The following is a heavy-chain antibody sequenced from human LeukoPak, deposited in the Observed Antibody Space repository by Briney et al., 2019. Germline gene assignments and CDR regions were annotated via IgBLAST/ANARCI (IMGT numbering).Heavy chain of an antibody. D-gene: IGHD3-10*01. J-gene: IGHJ4*02. CDR1: GFTFSSYA. V-gene: IGHV3-23*01. Sequence: PGGSLRLSCAASGFTFSSYAMSWVRQAPGKGLEWVSAISGSGGSTYYADSVKGRFTISRDNSKNTLYLQMNSRRAEDTAVYYCAKGRSMVRGVKYYFDYWGQGTLVTVSS. CDR3: AKGRSMVRGVKYYFDY. CDR2: ISGSGGST.